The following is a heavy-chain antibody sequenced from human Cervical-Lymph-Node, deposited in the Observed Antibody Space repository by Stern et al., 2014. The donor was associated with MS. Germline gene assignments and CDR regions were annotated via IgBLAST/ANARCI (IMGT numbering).Heavy chain of an antibody. CDR1: GYTFTSYW. J-gene: IGHJ4*02. V-gene: IGHV5-51*01. Sequence: VQLVESGPEVKRPGESLKISCQASGYTFTSYWIGWVRQMPGKGRDWLGIIFPGASDISNSPSFQGQVTIPADKSSSTAYLQWNNLKASDTAIYYCARQRYFDYWGQGTLVTVSS. CDR2: IFPGASDI. CDR3: ARQRYFDY.